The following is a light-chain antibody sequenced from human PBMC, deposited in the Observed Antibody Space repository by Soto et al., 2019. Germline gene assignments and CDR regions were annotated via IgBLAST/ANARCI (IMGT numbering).Light chain of an antibody. V-gene: IGKV3-20*01. CDR1: QSVSSNY. CDR3: QQYGSSPPT. CDR2: GAS. J-gene: IGKJ1*01. Sequence: EIVLTQSPGTLSLSPGERATLSCRASQSVSSNYLAWYQRTPGQAPRLLIYGASNRATGIPNRFSGSGSGTDFPLTITRLEPEDFVVYYCQQYGSSPPTFGQGTKVEI.